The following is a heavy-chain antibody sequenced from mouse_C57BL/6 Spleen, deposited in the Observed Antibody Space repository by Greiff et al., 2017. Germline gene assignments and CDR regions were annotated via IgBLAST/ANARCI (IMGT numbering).Heavy chain of an antibody. CDR3: ARSLGYFDV. CDR1: GYAFSSSW. CDR2: IYPGDGDT. D-gene: IGHD4-1*01. V-gene: IGHV1-82*01. Sequence: LQESGPELVKPGASVKISCKASGYAFSSSWMNWVKQRPGKGLEWIGRIYPGDGDTNYNGKFKGKATLTADKSSSTAYMQLSSLTSEDSAVYFCARSLGYFDVWGTGTTVTVSS. J-gene: IGHJ1*03.